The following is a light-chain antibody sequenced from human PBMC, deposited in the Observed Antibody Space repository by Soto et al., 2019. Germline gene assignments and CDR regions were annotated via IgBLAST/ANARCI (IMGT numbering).Light chain of an antibody. V-gene: IGKV3-20*01. J-gene: IGKJ1*01. CDR1: QSVSSSY. CDR3: QQYGSSSWT. Sequence: EIVLTQSPGTLSLSPGERATLSCRASQSVSSSYLAWYQQKPGQPPRLVMYATSSRATGIPARFSGSGSGTDFTHTISRLEPEDFAVYYCQQYGSSSWTCGQGTKVDIK. CDR2: ATS.